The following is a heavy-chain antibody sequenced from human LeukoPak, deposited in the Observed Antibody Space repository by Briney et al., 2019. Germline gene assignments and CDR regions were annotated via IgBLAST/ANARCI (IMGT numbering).Heavy chain of an antibody. CDR1: GFTFSSYS. J-gene: IGHJ5*02. D-gene: IGHD6-19*01. V-gene: IGHV3-21*01. CDR2: ISSSSSYI. Sequence: GGSLRFSCAASGFTFSSYSMNWVRQAPGKGLEWVSSISSSSSYIYYADSVKGRFTISRDNAKNSLYLQMNSLRAEDTAVYYCARNEGQWPHEFDPWGQGTLVTVSP. CDR3: ARNEGQWPHEFDP.